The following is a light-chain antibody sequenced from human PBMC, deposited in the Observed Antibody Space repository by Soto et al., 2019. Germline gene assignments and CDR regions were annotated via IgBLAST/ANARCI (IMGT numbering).Light chain of an antibody. CDR1: SSDVGGYNY. J-gene: IGLJ1*01. Sequence: QSALTQPASVSGSPGQSITISCTGSSSDVGGYNYVSWYQQYPGKAPKLMIYDVTNRPSGVSDRFSGSKSGNTASLTISGLQAEDEAYYYCTAYTTSSTLLYVFGTGTKVTVL. CDR2: DVT. CDR3: TAYTTSSTLLYV. V-gene: IGLV2-14*01.